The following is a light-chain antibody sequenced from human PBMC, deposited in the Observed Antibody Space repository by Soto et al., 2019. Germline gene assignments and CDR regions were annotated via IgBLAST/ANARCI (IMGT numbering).Light chain of an antibody. CDR2: AAS. V-gene: IGKV1-39*01. J-gene: IGKJ4*01. CDR3: QQSYSTPLT. Sequence: DIQMTQSPSSLSASVGDRVTITCRASQSISNYLNRYQRKPGKAPEFLIYAASSLQSGVPSRFSGSGSGTDFTLTISSLQPEDFATYYCQQSYSTPLTFGGGTKVEMK. CDR1: QSISNY.